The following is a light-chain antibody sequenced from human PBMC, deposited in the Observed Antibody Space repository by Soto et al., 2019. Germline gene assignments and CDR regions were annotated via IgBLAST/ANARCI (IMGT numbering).Light chain of an antibody. Sequence: EIVMTQSPATLSVSPGERATLSCRASQSVSSNLAWYQQKPGQAPRLHIYGASTRATGIPARFSGSGSGTEFTLTISSLQSEDFAVYYCQHYNNWSRTFGQGTKVEIK. J-gene: IGKJ1*01. CDR3: QHYNNWSRT. CDR2: GAS. CDR1: QSVSSN. V-gene: IGKV3-15*01.